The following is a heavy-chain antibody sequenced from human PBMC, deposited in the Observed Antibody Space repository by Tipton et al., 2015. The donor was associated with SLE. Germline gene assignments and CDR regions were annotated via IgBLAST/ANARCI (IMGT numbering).Heavy chain of an antibody. CDR2: IYYSGST. J-gene: IGHJ4*02. V-gene: IGHV4-59*01. Sequence: TLSLTCTVSGGSISSYYWSWIRQPPGKGLEWIGYIYYSGSTNYNPSLKSRVTISVDTSKNQFSLKLSSVTAADTAVYYWARWAGPTVNFDYWGQGPPVTVSS. CDR3: ARWAGPTVNFDY. CDR1: GGSISSYY. D-gene: IGHD4-11*01.